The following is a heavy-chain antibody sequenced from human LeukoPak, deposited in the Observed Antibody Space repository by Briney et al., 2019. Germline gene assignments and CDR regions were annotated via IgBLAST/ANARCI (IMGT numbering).Heavy chain of an antibody. J-gene: IGHJ4*02. CDR2: IYYSGST. Sequence: SETLSLTCTVSGGSISSYYWSWIRQPPGKGLEWIGYIYYSGSTNYNPSLKSRVTISVDTSKNQFSLKLGSVTAADTAVYYCARDGRGTTGDYWGQGTLVTVSS. CDR1: GGSISSYY. CDR3: ARDGRGTTGDY. D-gene: IGHD1-7*01. V-gene: IGHV4-59*01.